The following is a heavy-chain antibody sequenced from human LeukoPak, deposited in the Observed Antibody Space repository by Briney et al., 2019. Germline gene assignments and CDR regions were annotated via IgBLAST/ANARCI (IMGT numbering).Heavy chain of an antibody. D-gene: IGHD5-24*01. V-gene: IGHV4-59*11. CDR3: ARDFVARDGYQDV. Sequence: YPSETLSLTCTVSGGSISSHYWSWIRQPPGKGLEWIGYIYYSGSTNYNLPLKSRVTISVDTSKNQFSLKLSSVTAADTAVYYCARDFVARDGYQDVWGKGTTVTVSS. CDR2: IYYSGST. CDR1: GGSISSHY. J-gene: IGHJ6*04.